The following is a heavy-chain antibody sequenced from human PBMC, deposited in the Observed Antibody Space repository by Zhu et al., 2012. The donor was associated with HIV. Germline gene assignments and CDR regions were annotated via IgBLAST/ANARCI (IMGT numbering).Heavy chain of an antibody. D-gene: IGHD2-15*01. J-gene: IGHJ5*02. CDR3: ARDACGGGSCYSGDNWFDP. CDR2: IYHSGST. V-gene: IGHV4-38-2*02. Sequence: QVQLQESGPGLVKPSETLSLTCAVSGYSISSGYYWGWIRQPPGKGLEWIGSIYHSGSTYYNPSLESRVTISVDTSKNQFSLKLSSVTAADTAVYYCARDACGGGSCYSGDNWFDPWGQGTLVTVSS. CDR1: GYSISSGYY.